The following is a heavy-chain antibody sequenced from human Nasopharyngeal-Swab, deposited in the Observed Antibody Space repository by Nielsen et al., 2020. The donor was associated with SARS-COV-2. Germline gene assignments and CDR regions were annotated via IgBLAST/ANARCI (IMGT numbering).Heavy chain of an antibody. J-gene: IGHJ4*02. D-gene: IGHD3-22*01. CDR1: GYTFTSYG. CDR3: ARDRQDSSGYEPFDY. Sequence: ASVKVSCKASGYTFTSYGISWVRQAPGQGLEWMGWISAYNSNTNYAQKLQGRVTMTTDTSTSTAYMELRSLRSDDTAVYYCARDRQDSSGYEPFDYWGQGTLVTVSS. V-gene: IGHV1-18*04. CDR2: ISAYNSNT.